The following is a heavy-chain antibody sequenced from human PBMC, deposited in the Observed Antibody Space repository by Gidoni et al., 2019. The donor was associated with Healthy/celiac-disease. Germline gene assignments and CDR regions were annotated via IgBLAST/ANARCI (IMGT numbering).Heavy chain of an antibody. Sequence: EVQLVQSGAEVQKPGESLRISCTGAGYSFTSYWSSLVRQMHGKGLGWMGRIDPSDSYTNYIPSFQGHVTISADKSISTAYRQWSSLKASDTAMYYCASHSGSLDDYWGQGTLVTVSS. J-gene: IGHJ4*02. CDR1: GYSFTSYW. CDR2: IDPSDSYT. CDR3: ASHSGSLDDY. D-gene: IGHD6-19*01. V-gene: IGHV5-10-1*03.